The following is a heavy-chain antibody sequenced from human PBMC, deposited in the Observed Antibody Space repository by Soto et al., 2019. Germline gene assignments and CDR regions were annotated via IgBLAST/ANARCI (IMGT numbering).Heavy chain of an antibody. CDR1: GFTLSNYC. Sequence: QVQLVESGGGVVQPGRSLRLSCAASGFTLSNYCIHWVRQAPGKGLEWVAVIWYDGSNKYYADSVKGRFTISRDNSKNTLYLQMNSLRAEDTAVYYCARDQGRIGWFDPWGQGTLVTVSS. CDR3: ARDQGRIGWFDP. V-gene: IGHV3-33*01. CDR2: IWYDGSNK. J-gene: IGHJ5*02.